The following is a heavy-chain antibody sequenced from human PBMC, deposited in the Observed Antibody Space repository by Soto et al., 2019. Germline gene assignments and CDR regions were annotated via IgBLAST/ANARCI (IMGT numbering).Heavy chain of an antibody. CDR1: GYPFTSYY. D-gene: IGHD1-26*01. V-gene: IGHV1-46*01. CDR2: INPTDGTT. Sequence: QVQLVQSEAELRKPGTSAKVSCKTSGYPFTSYYMNWVRQAPGQGLEWMGVINPTDGTTTFAQKFYGRLTMTRDTSTRTVYMGLSSLRFDDTAFYYGASCGADGSDCDNWGQGTLVAVSS. CDR3: ASCGADGSDCDN. J-gene: IGHJ4*02.